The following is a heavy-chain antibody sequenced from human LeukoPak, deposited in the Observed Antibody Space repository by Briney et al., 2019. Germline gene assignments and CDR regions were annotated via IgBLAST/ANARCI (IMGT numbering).Heavy chain of an antibody. CDR2: IIPIFGTA. V-gene: IGHV1-69*05. CDR1: GGTFSSYA. CDR3: ARVAGIAAAFDY. J-gene: IGHJ4*02. D-gene: IGHD6-13*01. Sequence: ASVNVSCKASGGTFSSYAISWVRQAPGQGLEWMGRIIPIFGTANYAQKFQGRVTITTDESTSTAYMELSSLRSEETAVYYCARVAGIAAAFDYWGQGTLVTVSS.